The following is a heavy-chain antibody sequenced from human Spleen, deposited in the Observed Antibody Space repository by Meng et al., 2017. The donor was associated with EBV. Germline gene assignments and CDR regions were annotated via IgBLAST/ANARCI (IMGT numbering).Heavy chain of an antibody. V-gene: IGHV4-30-4*01. D-gene: IGHD6-19*01. CDR2: IYHSGTV. CDR1: AGSISSGSYY. J-gene: IGHJ5*01. Sequence: VQLQESGPGLVKPSQTLSLTCSVSAGSISSGSYYWSWIRQAPGKGLEWIGYIYHSGTVYYNPSLKSRVSLLLDMSKNQFSVKLTSVTAADTAVYYCARVSVQWLRFDSWGQGTLVTVSS. CDR3: ARVSVQWLRFDS.